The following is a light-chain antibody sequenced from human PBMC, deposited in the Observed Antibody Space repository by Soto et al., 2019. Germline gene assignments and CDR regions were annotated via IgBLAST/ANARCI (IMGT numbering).Light chain of an antibody. V-gene: IGKV3-15*01. CDR3: QQYNKWPQT. CDR1: HIVTSD. CDR2: GAS. J-gene: IGKJ5*01. Sequence: IVMTQSPGTLSVSPWERVTLSCRASHIVTSDLAWYQHKPGQTPRLLIHGASNRATGIPVRFSGAGSGTEFTLTISSLQSEDIGVYYCQQYNKWPQTFGQGTRLEIK.